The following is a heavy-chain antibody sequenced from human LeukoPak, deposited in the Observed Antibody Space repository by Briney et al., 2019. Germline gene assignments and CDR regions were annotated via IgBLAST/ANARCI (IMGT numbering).Heavy chain of an antibody. CDR3: ARLVLPNWFDP. D-gene: IGHD1-7*01. CDR1: GFTFSSYS. CDR2: ISSSSSYI. V-gene: IGHV3-21*01. J-gene: IGHJ5*02. Sequence: GGSLRLSCAASGFTFSSYSMNWVRQAPGKGLEWVPSISSSSSYIYYADSVKGRFTISRDNAKNSLYLQMNSLRAEDTAVYYCARLVLPNWFDPWGQGTLVTVSS.